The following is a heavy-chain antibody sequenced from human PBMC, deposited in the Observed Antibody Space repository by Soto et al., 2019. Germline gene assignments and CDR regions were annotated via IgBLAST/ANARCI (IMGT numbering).Heavy chain of an antibody. CDR2: INHSGST. CDR1: GGSFSDYF. J-gene: IGHJ4*02. D-gene: IGHD6-19*01. CDR3: ARPKKYSSGWYGGYFFDY. Sequence: SETLSLTCAVYGGSFSDYFWSWIRQPPGKXLEWIGEINHSGSTNHNPSLKSRVTISVDTSKNQFSLILSSVTAADTAVYYCARPKKYSSGWYGGYFFDYWGQGSLVTVSS. V-gene: IGHV4-34*01.